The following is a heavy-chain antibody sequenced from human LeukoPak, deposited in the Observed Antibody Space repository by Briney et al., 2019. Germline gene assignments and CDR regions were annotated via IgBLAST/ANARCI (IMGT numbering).Heavy chain of an antibody. J-gene: IGHJ5*02. D-gene: IGHD3-3*01. Sequence: ASVKVSCKASGYTFTSYGISWVRQAPGQGLEWMGWISAYNGNTNYAQKLQGRVTMTTDTSTSTAYMELRSLRSDDTAVYYCARKSRITIFGVVIADNWFDPWGQGTLVTVSS. CDR3: ARKSRITIFGVVIADNWFDP. CDR1: GYTFTSYG. V-gene: IGHV1-18*01. CDR2: ISAYNGNT.